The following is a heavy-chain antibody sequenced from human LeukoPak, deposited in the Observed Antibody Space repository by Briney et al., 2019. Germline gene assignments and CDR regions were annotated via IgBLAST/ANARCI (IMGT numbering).Heavy chain of an antibody. V-gene: IGHV3-23*01. D-gene: IGHD3-22*01. Sequence: PGGSLRLSCAAPGFTFSSYAMRWARHAPGKGRECVSANSGRGGSTYYADSVKGRFTISRDNSKNTLYLQMNSLRAEDTAVYYCAKSSGYYQVDVRDYWGQGTLVTVSS. CDR1: GFTFSSYA. J-gene: IGHJ4*02. CDR3: AKSSGYYQVDVRDY. CDR2: NSGRGGST.